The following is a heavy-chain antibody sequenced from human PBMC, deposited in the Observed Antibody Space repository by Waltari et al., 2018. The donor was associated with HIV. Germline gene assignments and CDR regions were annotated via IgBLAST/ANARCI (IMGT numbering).Heavy chain of an antibody. CDR1: GGSISSYY. Sequence: QVQLQESGPGLVKPSETLSLTCTVSGGSISSYYWSWIRQPPGKGLEWIGYIYYSGRTNYNPTLKIRLTMSVDTSKNQFSLKLSSVTAADTAVYYCARQSRGNSVGYDYWGQGTLVTVSS. D-gene: IGHD1-26*01. V-gene: IGHV4-59*08. J-gene: IGHJ4*02. CDR2: IYYSGRT. CDR3: ARQSRGNSVGYDY.